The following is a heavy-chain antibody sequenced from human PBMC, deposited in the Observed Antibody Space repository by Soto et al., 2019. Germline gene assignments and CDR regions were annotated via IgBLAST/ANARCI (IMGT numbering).Heavy chain of an antibody. CDR2: INHSGST. D-gene: IGHD2-2*01. CDR1: GGSFSGYY. CDR3: ARRYCSSTICTEFDY. V-gene: IGHV4-34*01. J-gene: IGHJ4*02. Sequence: SETLSLTCAVYGGSFSGYYWTWIRQPPGTGLEWIGEINHSGSTNYNPSLKSRVTISVDTSKNQFSLKLTSVTAEDTAVYYCARRYCSSTICTEFDYWGQGTLVTVSS.